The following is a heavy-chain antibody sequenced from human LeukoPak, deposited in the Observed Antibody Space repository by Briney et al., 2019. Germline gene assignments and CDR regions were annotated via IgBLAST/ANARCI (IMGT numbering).Heavy chain of an antibody. J-gene: IGHJ4*02. CDR1: GFTFSSYW. Sequence: PGGSLRLSCAASGFTFSSYWMSWVRQAPGKGLEWVANINQDGSEKYHVDSVKGRFTISRDNAKNSLYLQMNSLRAEDTAVYYCAKVGTDNVWLWDYWGQGTLVTVSS. CDR3: AKVGTDNVWLWDY. CDR2: INQDGSEK. D-gene: IGHD5-18*01. V-gene: IGHV3-7*01.